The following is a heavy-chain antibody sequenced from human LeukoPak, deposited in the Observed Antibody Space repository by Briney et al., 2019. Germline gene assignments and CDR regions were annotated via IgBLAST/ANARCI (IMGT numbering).Heavy chain of an antibody. Sequence: PGGSLRLSCAASGFTFSSYGMHWVRQAPGKGLEWVAVISYDGSNKYYADSVKGRFTISRDNSKNTLDLQMNSLRAEDTAVYYCAKDKSYGGNSEFDYWGQGTLVTVSS. CDR1: GFTFSSYG. V-gene: IGHV3-30*18. CDR3: AKDKSYGGNSEFDY. D-gene: IGHD4-23*01. J-gene: IGHJ4*02. CDR2: ISYDGSNK.